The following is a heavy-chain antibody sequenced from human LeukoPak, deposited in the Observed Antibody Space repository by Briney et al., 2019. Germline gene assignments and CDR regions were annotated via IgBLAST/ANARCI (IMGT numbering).Heavy chain of an antibody. Sequence: GGSLRLSCTASGFSFGDYAMSWVRQAPGKGLEWVGFIRSKAYSGTTVYAASVKGRFTISRDDSKSIAYLQMNSLKTEDTAVYYCTRVRDSDYYYYYMDVWGKGTTVTVSS. CDR3: TRVRDSDYYYYYMDV. CDR1: GFSFGDYA. D-gene: IGHD2-15*01. J-gene: IGHJ6*03. CDR2: IRSKAYSGTT. V-gene: IGHV3-49*04.